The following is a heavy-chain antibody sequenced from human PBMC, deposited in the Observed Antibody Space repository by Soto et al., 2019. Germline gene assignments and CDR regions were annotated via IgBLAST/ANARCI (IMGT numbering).Heavy chain of an antibody. V-gene: IGHV4-4*02. Sequence: QVQLQESGPGLVKPSGTLSLTCAVSGGSISTSNWWSWVRQPPGKGLEWIGEVYHSGSTNYNPSFKSRVAMPVDKAKNQFSLNLNSVTAADTALYYCASTSTSGTRFDYWGQGSLVTVSS. J-gene: IGHJ4*02. CDR1: GGSISTSNW. CDR3: ASTSTSGTRFDY. D-gene: IGHD1-1*01. CDR2: VYHSGST.